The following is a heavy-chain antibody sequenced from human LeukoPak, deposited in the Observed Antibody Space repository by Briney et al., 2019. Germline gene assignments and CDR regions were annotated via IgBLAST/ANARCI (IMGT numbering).Heavy chain of an antibody. D-gene: IGHD3-22*01. J-gene: IGHJ3*02. V-gene: IGHV4-4*07. CDR2: IYTSGST. CDR3: ASLYYYDSTPDAFDI. Sequence: SETLSLTCTVSGGSISSYYWSWIRQPAGKGLEWIGRIYTSGSTNYNPSLKSRVTMSVDTSKNQFSLKLSSVTAADTAVYYCASLYYYDSTPDAFDIWGQGTMVTVSS. CDR1: GGSISSYY.